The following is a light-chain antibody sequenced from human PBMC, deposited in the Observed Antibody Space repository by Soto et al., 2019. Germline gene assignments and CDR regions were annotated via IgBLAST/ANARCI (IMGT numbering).Light chain of an antibody. CDR1: INDVGGYNY. V-gene: IGLV2-8*01. CDR3: MSYAGGNRFV. Sequence: QSALTQPPSASGSPGQSVTISCAGTINDVGGYNYVSWYQQHPGKVPQLMIYQVTKRRSGVPDRFSASKSDTTASLTISGLQAEDEGDYYCMSYAGGNRFVFGTGTKVTVL. CDR2: QVT. J-gene: IGLJ1*01.